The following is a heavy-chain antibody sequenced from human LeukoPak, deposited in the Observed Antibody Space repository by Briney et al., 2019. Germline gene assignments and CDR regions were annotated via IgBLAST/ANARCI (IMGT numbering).Heavy chain of an antibody. CDR3: ARSSSPYWYYDSSGYYYAPDAFDT. Sequence: ASVKVSCKASGGTFSSYAISWVRQAPGQGLEWMGGIIPIFGTANYAQKFQGRVTITADESTSTAYMELSSLRSEDTAVYYCARSSSPYWYYDSSGYYYAPDAFDTWGQGTMVTVSS. CDR1: GGTFSSYA. J-gene: IGHJ3*02. V-gene: IGHV1-69*13. D-gene: IGHD3-22*01. CDR2: IIPIFGTA.